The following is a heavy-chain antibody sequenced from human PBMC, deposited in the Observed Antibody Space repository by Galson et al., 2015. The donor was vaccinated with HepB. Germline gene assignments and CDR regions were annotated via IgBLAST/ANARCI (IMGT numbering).Heavy chain of an antibody. Sequence: SLRLSCAASGFPFSTYAMTWVRQAPGKGLDWVATISGNDGRIYYADPVQGRFTISRDNSKNTLYLQLNSLRAEDTAIYYCAKRFHCTGVSCSHDSWGQGTLVTVSS. CDR2: ISGNDGRI. D-gene: IGHD2-8*02. J-gene: IGHJ4*02. V-gene: IGHV3-23*01. CDR1: GFPFSTYA. CDR3: AKRFHCTGVSCSHDS.